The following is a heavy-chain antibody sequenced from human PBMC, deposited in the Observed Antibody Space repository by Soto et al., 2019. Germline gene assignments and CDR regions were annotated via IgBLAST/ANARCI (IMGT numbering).Heavy chain of an antibody. CDR1: GFTFSSYG. CDR3: AKGGLRHDYGVS. D-gene: IGHD4-17*01. CDR2: ISYDGSNK. J-gene: IGHJ5*02. V-gene: IGHV3-30*18. Sequence: PGGSLRLSCAASGFTFSSYGMHWVRQAPGKGLEWVAVISYDGSNKYYADSVKGRFTIPRDNSKNTLYLQMNSLRAEDTAVYYCAKGGLRHDYGVSWGQGTLVTVSS.